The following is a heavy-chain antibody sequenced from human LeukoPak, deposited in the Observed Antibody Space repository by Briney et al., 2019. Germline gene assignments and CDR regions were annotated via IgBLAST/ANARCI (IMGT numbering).Heavy chain of an antibody. J-gene: IGHJ4*02. D-gene: IGHD6-25*01. Sequence: ASVKVSCKAPGGTFTNYAFSWLRQTPGQGLEWVGRIIPLLDVVDYSHTFQGRVIFTADKSTGTAYMELTSLTADDTAIYFCARGGKGNNSGFFIYWGQGSLVTVSS. CDR3: ARGGKGNNSGFFIY. V-gene: IGHV1-69*04. CDR2: IIPLLDVV. CDR1: GGTFTNYA.